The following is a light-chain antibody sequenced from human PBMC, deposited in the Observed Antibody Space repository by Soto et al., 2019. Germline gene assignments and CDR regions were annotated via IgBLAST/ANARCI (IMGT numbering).Light chain of an antibody. V-gene: IGKV3-15*01. Sequence: EIVMTQSPATLSVSPGERATLSCRASQSISNNLAWYQQKPGQAPRLLIYGASTRATGIPARFSGSGSGTEFTLTISSLEPEDFAVYYCQQYGRSPWTFGQGNKVDIK. J-gene: IGKJ1*01. CDR3: QQYGRSPWT. CDR2: GAS. CDR1: QSISNN.